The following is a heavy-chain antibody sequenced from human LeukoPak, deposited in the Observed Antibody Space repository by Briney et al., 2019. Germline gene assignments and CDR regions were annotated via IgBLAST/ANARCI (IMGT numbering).Heavy chain of an antibody. CDR1: GFTFSSYE. CDR2: ISSSGSTI. CDR3: ARARRPTDYYDSSGYGGELGY. Sequence: GGSLRLSCAASGFTFSSYEMNWVRQAPGKGLEWVSYISSSGSTIYYADSVKGRFTISRDNAKNSLYLQMNSLRAEDTAVYYCARARRPTDYYDSSGYGGELGYWGQGTLVTVSS. D-gene: IGHD3-22*01. J-gene: IGHJ4*02. V-gene: IGHV3-48*03.